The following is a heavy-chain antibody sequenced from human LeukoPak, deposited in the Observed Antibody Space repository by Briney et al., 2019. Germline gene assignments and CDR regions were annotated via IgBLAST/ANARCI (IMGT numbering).Heavy chain of an antibody. J-gene: IGHJ4*02. V-gene: IGHV4-39*01. CDR3: ARHKEGNSGYFQY. D-gene: IGHD3-22*01. CDR2: IYYSGSP. Sequence: PSETLSLTCSVSGGSISSGAYYWGWIRQPPGKGLGWIGGIYYSGSPYYTPSLQSRVTISVDTSKNQFSLRLSSVTAADTAVYYCARHKEGNSGYFQYWGQGTLVTVSS. CDR1: GGSISSGAYY.